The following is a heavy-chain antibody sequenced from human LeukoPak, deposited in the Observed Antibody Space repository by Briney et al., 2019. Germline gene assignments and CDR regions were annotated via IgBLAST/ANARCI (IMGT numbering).Heavy chain of an antibody. V-gene: IGHV1-2*02. CDR2: INPNSGGT. J-gene: IGHJ4*02. CDR3: ARIKSSNKDPTSGSYFLY. D-gene: IGHD1-26*01. CDR1: GYTFTGYY. Sequence: GAPVKVSCKASGYTFTGYYMHWVRQAPGQGLEWMGWINPNSGGTNYAQKFQGRVTMTRDTSISTAYMELSRLRSDDTAVYYCARIKSSNKDPTSGSYFLYWGQGTLVTVSS.